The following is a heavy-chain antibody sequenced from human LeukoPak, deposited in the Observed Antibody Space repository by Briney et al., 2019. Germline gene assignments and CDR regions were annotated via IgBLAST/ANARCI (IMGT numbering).Heavy chain of an antibody. D-gene: IGHD3-22*01. J-gene: IGHJ4*02. Sequence: GGSLRLSCAASGFTFSGSAMHWVRQASGKGLEWVGRIRSKANSYATAYAASVKGRFTISRDDSKNTAYLQMNSLKTEDTAVYYCIRREDYYDSSRYSYYFDYWGQGTLVTVSS. V-gene: IGHV3-73*01. CDR3: IRREDYYDSSRYSYYFDY. CDR1: GFTFSGSA. CDR2: IRSKANSYAT.